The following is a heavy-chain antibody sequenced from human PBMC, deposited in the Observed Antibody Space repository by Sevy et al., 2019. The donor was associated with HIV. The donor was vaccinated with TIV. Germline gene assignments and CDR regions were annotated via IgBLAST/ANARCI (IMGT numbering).Heavy chain of an antibody. Sequence: GESLKISCKGSGYSFTSYWIGWVRQMPGKGLEWMGIIYPGASDTRYSPSFQGQVTISADKSIRTAYLQWSSLKASDTAMYYCAKSPLYSSGLFYLDYWGQGTLVTVSS. V-gene: IGHV5-51*01. D-gene: IGHD6-19*01. CDR1: GYSFTSYW. CDR2: IYPGASDT. J-gene: IGHJ4*02. CDR3: AKSPLYSSGLFYLDY.